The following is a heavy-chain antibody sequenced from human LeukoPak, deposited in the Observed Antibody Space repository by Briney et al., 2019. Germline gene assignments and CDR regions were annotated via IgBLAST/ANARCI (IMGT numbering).Heavy chain of an antibody. CDR2: IYPGDSDT. Sequence: GESLKISCKASGYSITSYYIGWVRQMPGKGLEWMGIIYPGDSDTRYSPSFQGQVTISADKSITTAYLQWSSLKASDTAMYYCVRDSSCYYYFDYWGQGTLVTVSS. CDR3: VRDSSCYYYFDY. J-gene: IGHJ4*02. D-gene: IGHD3-22*01. V-gene: IGHV5-51*01. CDR1: GYSITSYY.